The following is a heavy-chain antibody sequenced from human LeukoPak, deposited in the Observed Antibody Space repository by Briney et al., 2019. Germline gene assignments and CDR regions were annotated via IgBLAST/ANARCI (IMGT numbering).Heavy chain of an antibody. CDR3: TRDRRDDPYYFDY. CDR1: GYSISSGYY. CDR2: IYHSGST. J-gene: IGHJ4*02. V-gene: IGHV4-38-2*02. Sequence: SETLSLTCAVSGYSISSGYYWGWIRQPPGKGLEWIGSIYHSGSTYYNPSLKNRVTISVETSKNQFSLKLSSVTAADTAVYYCTRDRRDDPYYFDYWGQGTLVTVSS.